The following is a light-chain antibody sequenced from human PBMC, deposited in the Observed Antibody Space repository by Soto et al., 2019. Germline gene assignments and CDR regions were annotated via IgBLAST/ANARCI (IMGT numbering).Light chain of an antibody. CDR2: VAS. CDR1: QSVSSN. J-gene: IGKJ4*01. Sequence: EIVMTQSPATLSVSPGERATLSCRASQSVSSNLAWYQQKPGQAPRLLIYVASTRATGIPARFSGSGSGTEFTLTISSLQSEDFAVYYCQQYNNWPLTFGGGTKAEIK. V-gene: IGKV3-15*01. CDR3: QQYNNWPLT.